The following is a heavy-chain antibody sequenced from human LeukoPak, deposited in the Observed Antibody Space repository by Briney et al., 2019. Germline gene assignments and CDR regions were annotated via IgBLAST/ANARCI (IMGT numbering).Heavy chain of an antibody. CDR2: ISSTSTAI. CDR1: GFTFSNSN. V-gene: IGHV3-48*02. CDR3: ARGGGRSYSDAFDI. J-gene: IGHJ3*02. Sequence: GGSLRLSCAASGFTFSNSNMHWVRQAPGKGLEWVSFISSTSTAIYYADSVKGRFTISRDIARKSLYLQMNSLRDEDTAVYYCARGGGRSYSDAFDIWGQGTVVTVSS. D-gene: IGHD1-26*01.